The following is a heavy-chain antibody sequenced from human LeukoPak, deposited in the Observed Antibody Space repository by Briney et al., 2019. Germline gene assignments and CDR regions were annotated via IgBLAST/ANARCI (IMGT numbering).Heavy chain of an antibody. CDR1: GFTFSSYA. J-gene: IGHJ6*03. V-gene: IGHV3-23*01. CDR2: ISGSGGST. Sequence: GGSLRLSCAASGFTFSSYAMSWVRQAPGKGLEWVSAISGSGGSTYYADSVKGRFTISRDNSKNTLYLQMNSLRAEDTAVYYCAKEGDYVWGDYYYYMDVWGKGTTVSVSS. CDR3: AKEGDYVWGDYYYYMDV. D-gene: IGHD3-16*01.